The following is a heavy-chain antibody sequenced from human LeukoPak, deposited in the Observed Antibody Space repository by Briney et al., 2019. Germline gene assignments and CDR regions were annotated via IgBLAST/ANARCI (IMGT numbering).Heavy chain of an antibody. CDR3: ARGVSYYDSSGYYNEYFQH. CDR2: IHYSGST. D-gene: IGHD3-22*01. V-gene: IGHV4-59*08. CDR1: GGSISSYY. J-gene: IGHJ1*01. Sequence: SETLSLTCTVSGGSISSYYWSWIRQPAGKGLEWIGYIHYSGSTNYNPSLKSRVTISVDTSKNQFSLKLSSVTAADTAVYYCARGVSYYDSSGYYNEYFQHWGQGTLVTVSS.